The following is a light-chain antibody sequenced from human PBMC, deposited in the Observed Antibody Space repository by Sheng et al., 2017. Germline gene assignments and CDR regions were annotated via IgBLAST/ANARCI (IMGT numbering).Light chain of an antibody. CDR1: KLGDKY. Sequence: SYDLTQTPSVSVSPGQTASITCSGDKLGDKYASWYQQKPGQSPVLVLYEDNKRPSGIPERFSGSNSGNIATLTISGTQSMDEADYYCQAWDSNTLVFGGGTRLTVL. V-gene: IGLV3-1*01. CDR3: QAWDSNTLV. J-gene: IGLJ2*01. CDR2: EDN.